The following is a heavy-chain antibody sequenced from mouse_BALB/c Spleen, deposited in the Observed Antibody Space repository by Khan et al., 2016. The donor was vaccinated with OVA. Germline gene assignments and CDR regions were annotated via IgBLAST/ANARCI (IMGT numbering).Heavy chain of an antibody. CDR3: ARGSRHYRFAY. CDR1: GYTFTDFA. Sequence: QVQLKESGAELVRPGVSVKISCKGSGYTFTDFAMHWVKQSHAKSLEWIGVISTYYGDTNYNQNFKGKATMTVDKSSSTAYMELARLTSEDSAIYYCARGSRHYRFAYWGQGTLVTVSA. D-gene: IGHD1-1*01. CDR2: ISTYYGDT. V-gene: IGHV1S137*01. J-gene: IGHJ3*01.